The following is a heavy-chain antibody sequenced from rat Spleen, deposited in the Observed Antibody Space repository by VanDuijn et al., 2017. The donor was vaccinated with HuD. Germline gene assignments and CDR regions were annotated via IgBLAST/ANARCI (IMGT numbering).Heavy chain of an antibody. CDR3: ARHRYKRTVAAVDY. CDR1: GFTFSNYD. V-gene: IGHV5-25*01. J-gene: IGHJ2*01. Sequence: EVQLVESGGGLVQPGRSLKLSCAASGFTFSNYDMAWVRQAPTKGLEWVASISTSGGTTYYRDSVKGRFTVSRDNAKSTLYLQMDSLRSEDTATYYCARHRYKRTVAAVDYWGQGVMVTVSS. CDR2: ISTSGGTT. D-gene: IGHD1-8*01.